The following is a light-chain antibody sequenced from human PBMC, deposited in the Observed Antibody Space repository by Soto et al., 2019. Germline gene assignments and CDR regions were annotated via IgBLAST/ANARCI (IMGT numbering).Light chain of an antibody. CDR2: DAS. CDR3: QQRSNWPPGPLT. CDR1: QSVSSY. J-gene: IGKJ4*01. Sequence: EIVLTQSPATLSLSPGERATLSCRASQSVSSYLAWYQQKPGQAPRLLIYDASNRATGIPARFSGSGCGTDFTLTISSLEPEDFAVYYCQQRSNWPPGPLTFGGGTKVEIK. V-gene: IGKV3-11*01.